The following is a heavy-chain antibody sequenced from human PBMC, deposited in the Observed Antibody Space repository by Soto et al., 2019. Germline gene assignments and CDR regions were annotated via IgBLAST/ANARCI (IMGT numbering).Heavy chain of an antibody. Sequence: SETLSLTCTVSGGSISSSSYYWGWIRQPPGKGLEWIGSIYYSGSTYYNPSLKSRVTISADRSRNLFSLRLTSVTAADTAVYYCARVFYGASTGRSYLDSWGQGSLVTVPS. CDR1: GGSISSSSYY. CDR3: ARVFYGASTGRSYLDS. CDR2: IYYSGST. J-gene: IGHJ4*02. D-gene: IGHD2-15*01. V-gene: IGHV4-39*07.